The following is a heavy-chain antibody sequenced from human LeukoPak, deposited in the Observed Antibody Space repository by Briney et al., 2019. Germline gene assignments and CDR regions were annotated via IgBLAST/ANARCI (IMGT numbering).Heavy chain of an antibody. CDR2: INPSSGGT. V-gene: IGHV1-2*02. D-gene: IGHD1-26*01. J-gene: IGHJ4*02. CDR3: AREEVGATRDDLDY. Sequence: ASVKVSCKXSGYTFTGYYMHWVRQAPGQGLEWMGWINPSSGGTSYAQRFQGRVTMTRDTSITTAYMELSSLRSDDTAVYYCAREEVGATRDDLDYWAREPWSPSPQ. CDR1: GYTFTGYY.